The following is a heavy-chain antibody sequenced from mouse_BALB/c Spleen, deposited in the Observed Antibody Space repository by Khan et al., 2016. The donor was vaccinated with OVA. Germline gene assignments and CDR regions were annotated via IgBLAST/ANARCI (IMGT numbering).Heavy chain of an antibody. CDR1: GYIFTGYI. J-gene: IGHJ2*01. Sequence: EVQLQQSGPELLKPGASVRMSCKASGYIFTGYIMHWVKQKPGQGIEWIGYINPYHGITKYNEDFKGKATLTSDKSSSKAYMELSSLTSEDSAVYYCSRGNWQSYYFDYWGQGTTLTVSS. CDR2: INPYHGIT. V-gene: IGHV1S136*01. CDR3: SRGNWQSYYFDY. D-gene: IGHD4-1*01.